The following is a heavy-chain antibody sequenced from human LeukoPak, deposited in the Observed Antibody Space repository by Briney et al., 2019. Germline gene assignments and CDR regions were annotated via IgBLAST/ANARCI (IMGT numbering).Heavy chain of an antibody. Sequence: PSETLSLTCTVSGDSISSSYWSWMRQPPGRGLEWIGYIYHSGSTNYNPSLKSRITISVDTSKNQLSLKVSSVTAADTAVYYCARLSITRSSGWYDSRYFDYWGQGTLVTVSS. CDR3: ARLSITRSSGWYDSRYFDY. D-gene: IGHD6-19*01. J-gene: IGHJ4*02. CDR2: IYHSGST. CDR1: GDSISSSY. V-gene: IGHV4-59*08.